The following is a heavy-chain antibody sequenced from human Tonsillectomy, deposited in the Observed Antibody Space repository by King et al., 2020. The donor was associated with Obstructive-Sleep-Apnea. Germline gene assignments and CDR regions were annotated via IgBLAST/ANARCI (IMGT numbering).Heavy chain of an antibody. J-gene: IGHJ4*02. V-gene: IGHV4-31*03. CDR3: ARGRTRIAAAGFYFDY. D-gene: IGHD6-13*01. CDR2: IYYSGCT. Sequence: QLQESGPGLVKPSQTLSLTCTVSGGSISRGGYYWSWIYQHPGKGLEWIGYIYYSGCTYYNPSLKSRVTISVDTSQNQFSLKLSSVTAADTAVYYCARGRTRIAAAGFYFDYWGQGTLVTVSS. CDR1: GGSISRGGYY.